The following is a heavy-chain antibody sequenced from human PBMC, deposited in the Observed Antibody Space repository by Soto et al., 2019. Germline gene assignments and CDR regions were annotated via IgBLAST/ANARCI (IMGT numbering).Heavy chain of an antibody. CDR3: ARDQEGYCGGDCFPFDY. CDR1: GYTFTSYG. Sequence: ASVKVSCKASGYTFTSYGISWVRQAPGQGLEWMGWISAYNGNTNYAQKLQGRVTMTTDTSTSTAHMELRSLRSDDTAVYYCARDQEGYCGGDCFPFDYWGQGTLVTVSS. D-gene: IGHD2-21*02. J-gene: IGHJ4*02. CDR2: ISAYNGNT. V-gene: IGHV1-18*01.